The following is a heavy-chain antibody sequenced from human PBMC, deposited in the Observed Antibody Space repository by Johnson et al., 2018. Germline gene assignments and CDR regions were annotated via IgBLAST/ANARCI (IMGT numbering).Heavy chain of an antibody. J-gene: IGHJ6*02. CDR3: ARGFGNFYYVMDV. V-gene: IGHV3-33*01. CDR2: IWYDGTNK. CDR1: RFTFNSYG. Sequence: QVQLVQSGGGVVQXGRSLRLXCAASRFTFNSYGMHWVRQAPGKGLEWVAVIWYDGTNKYYTDAEKGRFTISRDNSKNTLFLQMNSLRAEDTAVYYCARGFGNFYYVMDVWGQGTTVTVSS. D-gene: IGHD3-16*01.